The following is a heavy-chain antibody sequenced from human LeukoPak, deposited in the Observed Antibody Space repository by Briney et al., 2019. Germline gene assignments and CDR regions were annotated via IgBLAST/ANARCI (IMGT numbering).Heavy chain of an antibody. CDR2: ISGSGGST. D-gene: IGHD6-13*01. J-gene: IGHJ4*02. CDR1: GFTFSSYA. CDR3: AKDFLAPLAGGNY. Sequence: GGSLRLSCAASGFTFSSYAMNWVRQAPGKGLEWVSGISGSGGSTYYADSVKGRFTISRDNSKNTLYLQMNSLRAEDTAIYYCAKDFLAPLAGGNYWGQGTLVTVSS. V-gene: IGHV3-23*01.